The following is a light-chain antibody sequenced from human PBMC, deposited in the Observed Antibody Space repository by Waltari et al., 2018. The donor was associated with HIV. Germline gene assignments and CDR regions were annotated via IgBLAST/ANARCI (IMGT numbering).Light chain of an antibody. V-gene: IGKV2-30*01. Sequence: DVVMTQSPLSLPVTLGQPASISCRSSQSLVYSDGNTYLSWFQQGPGQSPRRLIYKVSNRDSGVPDRFSGSGSGTDFTLQISRAEAEDVGVYYCMQGTHWPWTFGQGTKVEIK. CDR3: MQGTHWPWT. CDR2: KVS. J-gene: IGKJ1*01. CDR1: QSLVYSDGNTY.